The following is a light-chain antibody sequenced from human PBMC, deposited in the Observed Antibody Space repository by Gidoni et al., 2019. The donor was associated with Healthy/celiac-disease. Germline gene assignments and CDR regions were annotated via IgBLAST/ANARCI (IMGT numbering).Light chain of an antibody. CDR2: AAS. V-gene: IGKV1-39*01. CDR1: QSISSY. Sequence: DLQMNKTQSSLSASVADRVTITCRASQSISSYFNWYQQKPGKAPKLLIYAASSLQSGVPSRFSGSGSGTDFTLTISSLQPEDFATYYCHQSYSTPPYTFGQGTKLEIK. CDR3: HQSYSTPPYT. J-gene: IGKJ2*01.